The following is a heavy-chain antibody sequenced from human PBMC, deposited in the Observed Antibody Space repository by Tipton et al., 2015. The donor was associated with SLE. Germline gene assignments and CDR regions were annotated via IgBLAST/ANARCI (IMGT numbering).Heavy chain of an antibody. CDR1: GGSISSYY. Sequence: TLSLTCTVSGGSISSYYWSWIRQPPGKRPEWVGYIHYSGNTNYNPSLKDRVTILVDTSQNQFSLTLYSVTAADAAVYYCARTIFDSWTGYHYYYFDFWGQGTMVTVSS. CDR3: ARTIFDSWTGYHYYYFDF. J-gene: IGHJ4*02. V-gene: IGHV4-59*12. D-gene: IGHD3/OR15-3a*01. CDR2: IHYSGNT.